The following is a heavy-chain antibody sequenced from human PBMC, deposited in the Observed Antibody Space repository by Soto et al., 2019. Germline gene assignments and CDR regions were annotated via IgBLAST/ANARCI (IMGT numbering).Heavy chain of an antibody. CDR1: GFTFSLYS. CDR3: VRARSTDSRPDY. CDR2: ITSSSSYI. V-gene: IGHV3-21*01. Sequence: EVQLVESGGGLVKPGGSLRLSCAASGFTFSLYSMIWVRQAPGQGLEWVASITSSSSYIYYEDSLKGRFTISRDNAKNSLFLQLDSLRAEDTAVYFCVRARSTDSRPDYWGQGTLVTVSS. D-gene: IGHD3-22*01. J-gene: IGHJ4*02.